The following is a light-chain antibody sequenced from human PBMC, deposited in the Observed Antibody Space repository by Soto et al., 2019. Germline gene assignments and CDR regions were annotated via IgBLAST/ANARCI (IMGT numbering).Light chain of an antibody. J-gene: IGKJ1*01. Sequence: EIVLTQSPGTLSVSPGERATLSCRASQTISSDYLAWYQQKPGQAPSLLIYGTSSRATGIPDRFSGSGSGTDFTLTISTLEPEDSAIYYCQQYVGWTFGQGTKVEI. V-gene: IGKV3-20*01. CDR3: QQYVGWT. CDR2: GTS. CDR1: QTISSDY.